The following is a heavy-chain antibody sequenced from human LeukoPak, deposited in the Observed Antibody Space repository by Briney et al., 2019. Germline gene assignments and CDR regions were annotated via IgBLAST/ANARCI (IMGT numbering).Heavy chain of an antibody. CDR1: GGSFSGYY. V-gene: IGHV4-34*01. D-gene: IGHD3-22*01. J-gene: IGHJ1*01. CDR3: ARGNHYYDSSAYLAWESFQH. CDR2: INHSGST. Sequence: KSSETLSLTCAVYGGSFSGYYWSWIRQPPGKGLEWIGEINHSGSTNYNPSLKSRVTISVATSKNQFSLKLSSVTAADTAVYYCARGNHYYDSSAYLAWESFQHWGQGTLVTVSS.